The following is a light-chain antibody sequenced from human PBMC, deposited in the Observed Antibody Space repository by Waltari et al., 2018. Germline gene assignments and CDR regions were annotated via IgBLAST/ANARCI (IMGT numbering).Light chain of an antibody. CDR1: QDIGSY. CDR3: QQYNNLLVT. CDR2: NAD. Sequence: DIQMTQSPSFRSASVGDRVPITCRASQDIGSYLNWYQQKPGKVPKALIYNADRLEDGVPSRFSGSGSGTEFTLTISSLQPEDFATYYCQQYNNLLVTFGGGTKV. J-gene: IGKJ4*01. V-gene: IGKV1-39*02.